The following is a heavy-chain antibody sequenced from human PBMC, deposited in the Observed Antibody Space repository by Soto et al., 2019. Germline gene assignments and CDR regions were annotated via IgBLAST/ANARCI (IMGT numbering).Heavy chain of an antibody. V-gene: IGHV3-23*01. CDR2: LTVTGDSA. D-gene: IGHD2-15*01. CDR3: AKNGCSYPACYPYYYYVDV. CDR1: GFRLSDSA. J-gene: IGHJ6*03. Sequence: EVQLLESGGGLVQPGGSLRLSCAASGFRLSDSAVSWVRQAPGKGLEWVSSLTVTGDSAFYSDYVKGRFTISRDMSKSTLYLQMNSLRDEDTAVYYCAKNGCSYPACYPYYYYVDVWGRGTTVTVSS.